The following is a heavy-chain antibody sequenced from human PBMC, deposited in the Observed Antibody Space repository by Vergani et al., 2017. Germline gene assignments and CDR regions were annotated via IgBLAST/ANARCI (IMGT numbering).Heavy chain of an antibody. CDR2: INPNSGGT. CDR3: ARDGANCSSTSCYRGHDAFDI. Sequence: QVQLVQSGAEVKKPGASVKVSCKASGYTFTGYYMHWVRQAPGQGLEWMGWINPNSGGTNYAQKFQGRVTMTRDTSISTAYMELSRLRSDDTAVYYCARDGANCSSTSCYRGHDAFDIWGQGTMVTVSS. V-gene: IGHV1-2*02. CDR1: GYTFTGYY. D-gene: IGHD2-2*02. J-gene: IGHJ3*02.